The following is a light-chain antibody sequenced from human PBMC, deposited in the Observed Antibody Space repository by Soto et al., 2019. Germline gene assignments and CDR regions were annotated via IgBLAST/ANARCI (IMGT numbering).Light chain of an antibody. CDR2: DVS. Sequence: QSVLTQPASVSGSPGQSITISCTGTSSDVADYNYVSWYQQHPGKAPKLMIYDVSSRPSGVSNRFSGSKSGNTASLTISGLQAEDEAGYYCSSHTSTSVVFGGGTKLTVL. V-gene: IGLV2-14*03. CDR1: SSDVADYNY. J-gene: IGLJ2*01. CDR3: SSHTSTSVV.